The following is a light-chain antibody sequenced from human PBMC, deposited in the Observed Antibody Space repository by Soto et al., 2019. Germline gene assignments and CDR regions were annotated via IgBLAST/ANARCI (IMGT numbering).Light chain of an antibody. CDR3: QQADISQLT. CDR1: QPLGAW. Sequence: DIQMTPFPSSVSASVGDRVTITCRASQPLGAWLAWYQQKPGKAPKLLIYATSTLETGVPSRFSGSGSGTQFTLTISSLQPEDFATYYCQQADISQLTFGGGTRVEIK. J-gene: IGKJ4*01. CDR2: ATS. V-gene: IGKV1-12*01.